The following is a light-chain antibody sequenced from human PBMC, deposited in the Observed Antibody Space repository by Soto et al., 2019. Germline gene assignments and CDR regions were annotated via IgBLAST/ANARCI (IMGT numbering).Light chain of an antibody. Sequence: DHHMDQSPATLSASLRDWVAITCRASQTISNWLAWYQQKPGKAPKLLIYDASSLQSGVPSRFSGSGSGKDFTLTISSLQPEDFATSDFQQSYSPPGTFGQGTKVDIK. V-gene: IGKV1-39*01. CDR3: QQSYSPPGT. J-gene: IGKJ1*01. CDR2: DAS. CDR1: QTISNW.